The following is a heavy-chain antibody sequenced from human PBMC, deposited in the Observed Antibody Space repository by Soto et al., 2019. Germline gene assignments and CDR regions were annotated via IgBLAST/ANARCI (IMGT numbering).Heavy chain of an antibody. CDR3: ARDDSGFSGSHYIDYFNY. D-gene: IGHD1-26*01. CDR1: GYTFTSYG. V-gene: IGHV1-3*01. J-gene: IGHJ4*02. Sequence: ASVKVSCKASGYTFTSYGMQWVRQAPGQRLEWMGWINAGNSNTKYSQKFQGRVSITRDTSAGTVYMQLSSLTSEDTAVYYCARDDSGFSGSHYIDYFNYWGQGALVTVSS. CDR2: INAGNSNT.